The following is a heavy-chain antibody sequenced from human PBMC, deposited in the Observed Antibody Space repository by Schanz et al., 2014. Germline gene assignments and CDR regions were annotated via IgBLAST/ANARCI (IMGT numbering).Heavy chain of an antibody. Sequence: EVQLVESGGGLVQPGRSLRLSCAASGFTFRRYGMSWVRQAPGKGLEWVSVIAGDGGGPNYVDSVKGRFTISRDNSDNTLYLQMNNLRAEDTAVYYCAREKRRTEVVLDHWGQGTLVTVS. CDR2: IAGDGGGP. J-gene: IGHJ4*02. CDR3: AREKRRTEVVLDH. V-gene: IGHV3-23*04. CDR1: GFTFRRYG.